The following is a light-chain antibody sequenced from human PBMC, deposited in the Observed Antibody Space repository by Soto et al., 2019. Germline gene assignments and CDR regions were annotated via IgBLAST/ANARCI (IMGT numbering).Light chain of an antibody. Sequence: EIVLTQSPGTLSLSPGERATLSCRASQTVSRNNLVWYQQRPGQPPRLLIYGASSRATGIPDRFSGSGSGTDFSLTIRRLEPDDFAVYYCQKYGNFWTFGQGTKVDIK. J-gene: IGKJ1*01. CDR1: QTVSRNN. CDR3: QKYGNFWT. CDR2: GAS. V-gene: IGKV3-20*01.